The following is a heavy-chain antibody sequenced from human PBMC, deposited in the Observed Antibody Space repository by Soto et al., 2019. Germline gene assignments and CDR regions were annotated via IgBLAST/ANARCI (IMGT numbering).Heavy chain of an antibody. D-gene: IGHD5-18*01. CDR1: GFTLSSHG. CDR2: VSYDGGTK. CDR3: VKAFGVAGDSYESFFDY. Sequence: GGSLRLSCAASGFTLSSHGMQWVRQAPGKGLEWVAVVSYDGGTKDYADSVKGRFTISRDNSKNTLYLQMNSLRAEDTAVYHCVKAFGVAGDSYESFFDYWGQGTLVTVSS. V-gene: IGHV3-30*18. J-gene: IGHJ4*02.